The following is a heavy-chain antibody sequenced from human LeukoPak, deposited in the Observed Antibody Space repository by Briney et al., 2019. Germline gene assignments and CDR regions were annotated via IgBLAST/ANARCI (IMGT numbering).Heavy chain of an antibody. CDR1: GFTFSDYD. Sequence: PGGSLRLSCAASGFTFSDYDMSWIRQAPGKGLEWVSYISSSGSTIYYADSVKGRFTISRDNAKNSLYLQMNSLRAEDTAVYYCAGSSTSANLIGAFDIWGQGTMVTVSS. V-gene: IGHV3-11*01. J-gene: IGHJ3*02. CDR3: AGSSTSANLIGAFDI. CDR2: ISSSGSTI. D-gene: IGHD2-2*01.